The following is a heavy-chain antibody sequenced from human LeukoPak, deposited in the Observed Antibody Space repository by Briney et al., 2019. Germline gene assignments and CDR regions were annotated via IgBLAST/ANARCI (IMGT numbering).Heavy chain of an antibody. J-gene: IGHJ4*02. V-gene: IGHV4-59*12. CDR2: IYYSGST. CDR3: ARKPYYFDY. CDR1: GGSISSYY. Sequence: SETLSLTCTVSGGSISSYYWSWIRQPPGKGLEWIGYIYYSGSTNYNPSLKSRVTISVDTSKNQFSLKLSSVTAADTAVYYCARKPYYFDYWGQGTLVTVSS.